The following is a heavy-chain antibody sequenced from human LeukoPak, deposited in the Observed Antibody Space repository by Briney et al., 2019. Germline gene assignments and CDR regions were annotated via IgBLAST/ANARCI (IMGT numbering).Heavy chain of an antibody. V-gene: IGHV5-51*01. D-gene: IGHD3-10*01. CDR3: VRCLFYGSGSYYPSDFDY. Sequence: GESLKISCKGSGYSFTSYWIGWVRQMPGKGLEWMGIIYPGDSDTRYSPSFQGQVTISADKSISTAYLQWSSLKASDTAMYYCVRCLFYGSGSYYPSDFDYWGQGTLVTVSS. CDR1: GYSFTSYW. CDR2: IYPGDSDT. J-gene: IGHJ4*02.